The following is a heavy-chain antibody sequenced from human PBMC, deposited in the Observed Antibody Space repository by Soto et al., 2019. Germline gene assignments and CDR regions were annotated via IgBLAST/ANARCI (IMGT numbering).Heavy chain of an antibody. CDR2: IWYDGSNK. CDR1: GFTFSNYG. D-gene: IGHD3-22*01. CDR3: ARDGVGYYDSSGYSAYFQH. J-gene: IGHJ1*01. V-gene: IGHV3-33*01. Sequence: QVQLVESGGGVVQPGRSLRLSCAASGFTFSNYGMHWVRQAPGKGLEWVAVIWYDGSNKYYADSVKGRFTISRDNSKNTLYLQVESLRAEDTAGYYCARDGVGYYDSSGYSAYFQHWGQGTLVTVSS.